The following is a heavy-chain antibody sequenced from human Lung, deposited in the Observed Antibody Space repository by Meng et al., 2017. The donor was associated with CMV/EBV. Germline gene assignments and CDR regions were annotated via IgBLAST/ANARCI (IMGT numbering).Heavy chain of an antibody. Sequence: SETLSLXXSVSGYSIGSGYFWGWIRQPPGKGLERVGSIYHSGSTYHNPSLKSRVTISADSPRNQFSLKLTSVTAADTAAYYCARMGARGGNSLIDYWGQGXLVTVSS. CDR2: IYHSGST. CDR1: GYSIGSGYF. D-gene: IGHD4-23*01. CDR3: ARMGARGGNSLIDY. V-gene: IGHV4-38-2*02. J-gene: IGHJ4*02.